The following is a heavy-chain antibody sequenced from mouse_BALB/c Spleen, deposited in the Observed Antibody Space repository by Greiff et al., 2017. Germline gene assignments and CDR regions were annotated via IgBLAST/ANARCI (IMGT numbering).Heavy chain of an antibody. J-gene: IGHJ2*01. CDR1: GFTFTDYY. D-gene: IGHD2-4*01. Sequence: EVKLVESGGGLVQPGGSLRLSCATSGFTFTDYYMSWVRQPPGKALEWLGFIRNKANGYTTEYSASVKGRFTISRDNSQSILYLQMNTLRAEDSATYYCARDQILYDYDVGPDYWGQGTTLTVSS. V-gene: IGHV7-3*02. CDR3: ARDQILYDYDVGPDY. CDR2: IRNKANGYTT.